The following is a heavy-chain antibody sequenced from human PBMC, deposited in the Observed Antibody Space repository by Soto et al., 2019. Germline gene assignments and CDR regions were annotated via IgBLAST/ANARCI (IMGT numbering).Heavy chain of an antibody. CDR1: GFTFGTYW. D-gene: IGHD7-27*01. CDR3: ATDLNWEKY. V-gene: IGHV3-7*04. J-gene: IGHJ4*02. Sequence: EVQLVESGGVLVQPGGSLRLSCAASGFTFGTYWMTWVRQAPGKGLECVGNIKPDGSERYYVDSVKGRFTISRDNAKNSLYLHMNSLRAEDTAVYYWATDLNWEKYWGQGTLVTVSS. CDR2: IKPDGSER.